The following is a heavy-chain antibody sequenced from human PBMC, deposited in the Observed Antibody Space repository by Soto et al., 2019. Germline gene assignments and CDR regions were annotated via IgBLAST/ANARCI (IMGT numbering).Heavy chain of an antibody. Sequence: GASVKVSCKASGYTFTSYAMHWVRQAPGQRLEWMGWINAGNGNTKYSQKFQGRVTITRDTSTSTAYMELSSLTSEDTAVYYCARGRGRRPLGYCSGGSCYSDDWFDPWGQGTLVTVSS. V-gene: IGHV1-3*01. D-gene: IGHD2-15*01. CDR1: GYTFTSYA. CDR3: ARGRGRRPLGYCSGGSCYSDDWFDP. J-gene: IGHJ5*02. CDR2: INAGNGNT.